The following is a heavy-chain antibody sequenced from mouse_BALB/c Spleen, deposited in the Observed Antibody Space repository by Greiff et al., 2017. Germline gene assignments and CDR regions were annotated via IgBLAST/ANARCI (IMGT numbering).Heavy chain of an antibody. J-gene: IGHJ2*01. CDR1: GYSITSDYA. Sequence: DVQLQESGPGLVKPSQSLSLTCTVTGYSITSDYAWNWIRQFPGNKLEWMGYISYSGSTSYNPSLKSRISITRDTSKNQFFLQLNSVTTEDTATYYCAKGNYGPFDYWGQGTTLTVSS. CDR2: ISYSGST. CDR3: AKGNYGPFDY. D-gene: IGHD1-1*01. V-gene: IGHV3-2*02.